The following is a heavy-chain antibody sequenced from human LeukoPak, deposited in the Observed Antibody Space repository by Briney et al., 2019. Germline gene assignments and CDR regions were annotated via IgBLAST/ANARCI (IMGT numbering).Heavy chain of an antibody. CDR3: ARVKWPAENWFDP. CDR2: INPSGGST. V-gene: IGHV1-46*01. D-gene: IGHD5-12*01. J-gene: IGHJ5*02. Sequence: ASVKVSCKASGYTFTDYYMHWVRQAPGQGLEWMGLINPSGGSTSYAQEFQGRVTMTRDTSTSTVYMELSSLRSEDTAVYYCARVKWPAENWFDPWGQGTLVTVSS. CDR1: GYTFTDYY.